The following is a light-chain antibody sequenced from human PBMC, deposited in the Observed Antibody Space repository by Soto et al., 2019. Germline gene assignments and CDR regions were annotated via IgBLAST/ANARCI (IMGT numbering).Light chain of an antibody. V-gene: IGKV3-15*01. CDR3: QPYNNWPLT. Sequence: ENVLTQSPGTPSLSPRERATHSCRASQSVSSSYLAWYQQKPGQAPRLLIYDTSTRATGVPTRFSGSRSGAEFTLTINSLQSEDFAVYYCQPYNNWPLTFGGGTKVDIK. CDR2: DTS. J-gene: IGKJ4*01. CDR1: QSVSSSY.